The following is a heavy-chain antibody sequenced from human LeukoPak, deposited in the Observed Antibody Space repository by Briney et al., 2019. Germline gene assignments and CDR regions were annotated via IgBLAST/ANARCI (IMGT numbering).Heavy chain of an antibody. D-gene: IGHD1-26*01. J-gene: IGHJ4*02. V-gene: IGHV5-51*01. CDR3: ARSVSGSYPTFAY. CDR2: IYPGVSDT. CDR1: GYNFTSFW. Sequence: RGESLKISCKGSGYNFTSFWIGWVRQMPGKGLEWMAIIYPGVSDTRCSPSFQGQVTISADKSLSTAYLQWSSLKTSDTAMYYCARSVSGSYPTFAYWGQGTLVTVSS.